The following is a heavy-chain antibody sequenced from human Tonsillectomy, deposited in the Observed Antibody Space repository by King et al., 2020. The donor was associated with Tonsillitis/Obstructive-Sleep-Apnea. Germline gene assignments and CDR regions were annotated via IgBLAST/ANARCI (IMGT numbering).Heavy chain of an antibody. CDR3: ARDGPNTSPSSTFDY. CDR2: ISHDGSTK. CDR1: GFTFSRYA. J-gene: IGHJ4*02. D-gene: IGHD2-2*02. Sequence: VQLVESGGGVVQPGRSLRLSCAASGFTFSRYAMQWVRQAPGKGLDWVAIISHDGSTKYYADSVKGRFTISRDNSKNTLYLQMNSLRTDDTALYYCARDGPNTSPSSTFDYWGQGTLVTVSS. V-gene: IGHV3-30*04.